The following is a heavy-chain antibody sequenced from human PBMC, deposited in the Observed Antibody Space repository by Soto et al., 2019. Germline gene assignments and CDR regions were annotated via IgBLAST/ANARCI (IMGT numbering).Heavy chain of an antibody. D-gene: IGHD3-10*01. CDR2: ISYSGST. CDR1: GGSISSSSYY. CDR3: ARHRITMVRGVRPYYFDY. J-gene: IGHJ4*02. V-gene: IGHV4-39*01. Sequence: QLQLQESGPGLVKPSETLSLTCTVSGGSISSSSYYWGWIRQPPGKGLEWIGRISYSGSTYYNPILASRASKSVDTSKDQFSLKLSSVTASDTAVYYCARHRITMVRGVRPYYFDYWGQGTLVTVSS.